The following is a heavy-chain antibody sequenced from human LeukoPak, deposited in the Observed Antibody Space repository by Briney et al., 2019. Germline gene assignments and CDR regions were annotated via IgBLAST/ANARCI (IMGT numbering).Heavy chain of an antibody. CDR2: IYYSGST. J-gene: IGHJ4*02. D-gene: IGHD3-10*01. CDR3: ARDPGTIPPYYFDY. V-gene: IGHV4-59*12. Sequence: SETLSLTCTVSGGSISSYYWSWIRQPPGKGLEWIGYIYYSGSTNYNPSLKSRATISVDTSKNQFSLKLSSVTAADTAVYYCARDPGTIPPYYFDYWGQGILVTVSS. CDR1: GGSISSYY.